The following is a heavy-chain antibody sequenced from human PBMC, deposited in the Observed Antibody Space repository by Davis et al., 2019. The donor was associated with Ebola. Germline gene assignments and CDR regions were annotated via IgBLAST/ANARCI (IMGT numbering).Heavy chain of an antibody. V-gene: IGHV4-34*01. J-gene: IGHJ5*02. CDR3: ARLKQQLDPGWFDP. CDR1: GGSFSGYY. CDR2: INHSGST. D-gene: IGHD6-13*01. Sequence: SETLSLTCAVSGGSFSGYYWSWIRQPPGKGLEWIGEINHSGSTNYNPSLKSRVTISVDTSKNQFSLKLSSVTAADTAVYYCARLKQQLDPGWFDPWGQGTLVTVSS.